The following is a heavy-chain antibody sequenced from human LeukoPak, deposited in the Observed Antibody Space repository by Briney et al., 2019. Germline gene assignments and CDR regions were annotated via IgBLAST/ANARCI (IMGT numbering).Heavy chain of an antibody. Sequence: GGSVRLSCAASGFTFSSYGMHWVRQAPGKGLEWVAVIWYDGSNKYYADSVKGRFTISRDNSKNTLYLQMNSLRAEDTAVYYCARDRGVGALDYWGQGTLVTVSS. CDR3: ARDRGVGALDY. D-gene: IGHD1-26*01. V-gene: IGHV3-33*01. J-gene: IGHJ4*02. CDR2: IWYDGSNK. CDR1: GFTFSSYG.